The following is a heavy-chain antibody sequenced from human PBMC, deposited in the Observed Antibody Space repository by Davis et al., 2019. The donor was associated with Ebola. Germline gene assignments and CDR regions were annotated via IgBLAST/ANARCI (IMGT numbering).Heavy chain of an antibody. CDR3: ARGLPSSCEDY. D-gene: IGHD6-13*01. CDR2: ISAYNGNT. CDR1: GYTFTGYY. J-gene: IGHJ4*02. V-gene: IGHV1-18*04. Sequence: ASVKVSCKASGYTFTGYYMHWVRQAPGQGLEWMGWISAYNGNTNYAQKLQGRVTMTTDTSTSTAYMELRSLRSDDTAVYYCARGLPSSCEDYWGQGTLVTVSS.